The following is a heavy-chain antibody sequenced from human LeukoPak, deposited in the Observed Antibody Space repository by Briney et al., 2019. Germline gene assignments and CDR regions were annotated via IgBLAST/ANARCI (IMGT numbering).Heavy chain of an antibody. CDR1: GFTFSDYY. CDR2: ISSSGSTI. J-gene: IGHJ4*02. D-gene: IGHD6-13*01. V-gene: IGHV3-11*01. Sequence: GGSLRLSCAASGFTFSDYYMSWIRQAPGKGLEWVSYISSSGSTIYYADSVKGRFTISRDNAKNSLYLQMNSLRAEDTAVYYCARTPAESWPRAVGYFDYWGQGTLATVSS. CDR3: ARTPAESWPRAVGYFDY.